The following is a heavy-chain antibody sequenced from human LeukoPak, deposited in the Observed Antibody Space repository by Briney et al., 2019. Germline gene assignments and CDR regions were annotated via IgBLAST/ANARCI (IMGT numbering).Heavy chain of an antibody. Sequence: PSETLSLTCTVSGGSISSYYWSWIRQPPGKGLEWIGYIYYSGSTNYNPSLKSRVTIPVDTSKNQFSLKLSSVTAADTAVYYCARIFSGYYYALDYWGQGTLVTVSS. CDR1: GGSISSYY. CDR3: ARIFSGYYYALDY. V-gene: IGHV4-59*01. J-gene: IGHJ4*02. CDR2: IYYSGST. D-gene: IGHD3-22*01.